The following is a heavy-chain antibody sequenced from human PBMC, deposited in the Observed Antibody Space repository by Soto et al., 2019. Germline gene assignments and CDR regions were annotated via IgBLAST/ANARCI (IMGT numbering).Heavy chain of an antibody. CDR2: IYYSGST. D-gene: IGHD7-27*01. V-gene: IGHV4-59*01. Sequence: PSETLSPTCTVSGGSISSYFWSWIRQPPGKGLEWIGYIYYSGSTNYNPSLKSRVTISVDTSKNQFSLKLSSVTAADTAVYYCARVVNWAFDYRGQGTLVTVSS. CDR1: GGSISSYF. J-gene: IGHJ4*02. CDR3: ARVVNWAFDY.